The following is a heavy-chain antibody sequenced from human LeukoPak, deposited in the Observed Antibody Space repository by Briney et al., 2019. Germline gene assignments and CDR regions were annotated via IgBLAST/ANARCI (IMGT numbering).Heavy chain of an antibody. J-gene: IGHJ5*02. D-gene: IGHD5-24*01. V-gene: IGHV4-38-2*01. CDR2: IYHSGST. CDR1: GYSISSGYY. CDR3: ASQDGYNYDDWFDP. Sequence: PSETLSLTCAVSGYSISSGYYWDGIRQPPGKGLEWIGSIYHSGSTYYNPSLKSRVTISVDTSKNQFSLKLSSVTAADTAVYYCASQDGYNYDDWFDPWGQGTLVTVSS.